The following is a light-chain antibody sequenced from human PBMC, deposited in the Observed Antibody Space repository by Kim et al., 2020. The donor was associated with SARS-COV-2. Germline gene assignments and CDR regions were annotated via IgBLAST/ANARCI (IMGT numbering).Light chain of an antibody. Sequence: SASVGDRVTITCRASQSISSWLAWYQQKPGKAPKLLIYRASSLESGVPSRFSGGGSGTEFTLTISSLQPDDFATYYCQQYNSYPNTFGQGTKLEI. J-gene: IGKJ2*01. CDR1: QSISSW. CDR2: RAS. V-gene: IGKV1-5*03. CDR3: QQYNSYPNT.